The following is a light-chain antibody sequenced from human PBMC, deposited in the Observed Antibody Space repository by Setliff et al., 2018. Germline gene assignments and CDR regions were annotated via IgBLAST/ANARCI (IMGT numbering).Light chain of an antibody. Sequence: QSALTQPHSVSGSPGQSVTISCTGTSSDVGRYDHVSWYQQHPGKAPKLMIYDVNERPSGVPDRFSGSKSGNTASLTISGLQAEDEADYYCCSYAGGPYGFGTGTKVTVL. CDR3: CSYAGGPYG. CDR1: SSDVGRYDH. CDR2: DVN. J-gene: IGLJ1*01. V-gene: IGLV2-11*01.